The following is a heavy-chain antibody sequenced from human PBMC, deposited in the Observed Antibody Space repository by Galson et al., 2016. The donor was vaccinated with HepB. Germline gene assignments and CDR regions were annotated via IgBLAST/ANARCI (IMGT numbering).Heavy chain of an antibody. CDR3: ARDPSRSIFDYGGDY. CDR2: INSDGSST. J-gene: IGHJ4*02. V-gene: IGHV3-74*01. D-gene: IGHD4/OR15-4a*01. Sequence: SLRLSCAASGFTFSRYWMHWVRQAPGKGLVWVSRINSDGSSTTCADSVKGRFTISRDNAESTLYLQMNSLRTEDTAVYYCARDPSRSIFDYGGDYWGQGTLVTVSS. CDR1: GFTFSRYW.